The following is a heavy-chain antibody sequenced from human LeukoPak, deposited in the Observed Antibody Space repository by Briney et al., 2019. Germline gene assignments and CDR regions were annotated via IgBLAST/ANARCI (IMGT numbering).Heavy chain of an antibody. V-gene: IGHV4-39*07. Sequence: SETLSLTCTVSGGSISSSSYYWGWIRQPPGKGLEWIGSIYYSGSTYYNPSLKSRVTISVDTSKNQFSLKLSSVTAADTAVYYCARVIPEVEMATITDAFDIWGQGTMVTVSS. D-gene: IGHD5-24*01. CDR3: ARVIPEVEMATITDAFDI. J-gene: IGHJ3*02. CDR2: IYYSGST. CDR1: GGSISSSSYY.